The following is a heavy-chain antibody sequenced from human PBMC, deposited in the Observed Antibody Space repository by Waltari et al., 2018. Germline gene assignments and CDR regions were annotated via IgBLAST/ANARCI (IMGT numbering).Heavy chain of an antibody. J-gene: IGHJ5*02. CDR3: ARGSASYVRIWDL. D-gene: IGHD3-10*02. CDR2: IKWDGTAA. CDR1: GSTLSAHG. Sequence: EAQLMETGGGLVQRGGSLSLACEASGSTLSAHGLTGGRRAPGKGVEWVANIKWDGTAAWYAESMSGRFIISRDNAKNSVFLQMSSPTADDTATYYCARGSASYVRIWDLWGQGTGVTVSS. V-gene: IGHV3-7*03.